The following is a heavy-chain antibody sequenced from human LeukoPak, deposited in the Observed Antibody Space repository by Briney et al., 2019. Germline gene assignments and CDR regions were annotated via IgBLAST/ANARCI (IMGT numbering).Heavy chain of an antibody. Sequence: SVKVSCKASGGSFSGNGISWVRQAPGQGLQWMGGIIPIFATANSAQKFQGRVTITADEPTGTVYMELRGLRYEDTAVYYCARGGYCSGGVCPDAFDLWGQGTMVTVSS. CDR2: IIPIFATA. V-gene: IGHV1-69*13. D-gene: IGHD2-8*02. CDR3: ARGGYCSGGVCPDAFDL. CDR1: GGSFSGNG. J-gene: IGHJ3*01.